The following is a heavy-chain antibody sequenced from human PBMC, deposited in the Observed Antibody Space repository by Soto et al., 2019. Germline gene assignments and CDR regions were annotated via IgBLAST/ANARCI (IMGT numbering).Heavy chain of an antibody. CDR3: ARVPTGPMTIFGVLMTYYFDY. CDR2: INHSGST. D-gene: IGHD3-3*01. V-gene: IGHV4-34*01. J-gene: IGHJ4*02. Sequence: QVHLQQWGAGLLKPSETLSLTCAVYGGSFGGYYCSWIRQPPGKGLEWIGEINHSGSTNYNPSLKSRVIISVDTSKNQFSLKLSSVTAADTAVYCCARVPTGPMTIFGVLMTYYFDYWGQGTLVTVPS. CDR1: GGSFGGYY.